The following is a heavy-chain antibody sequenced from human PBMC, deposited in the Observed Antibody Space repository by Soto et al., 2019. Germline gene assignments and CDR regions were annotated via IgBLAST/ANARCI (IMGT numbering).Heavy chain of an antibody. J-gene: IGHJ4*02. V-gene: IGHV4-30-4*01. CDR3: AREPKQNYDSSPWNGGFDS. D-gene: IGHD3-22*01. CDR1: GDSISSPHYY. CDR2: IYYTGNN. Sequence: QVHLQESGPGLVKPSQTLSLSCTVSGDSISSPHYYWTWIRQPPGKGLEWVGYIYYTGNNFYNPALKSRVAMSVDPSTNQFSLKLASVTDADTAVYFCAREPKQNYDSSPWNGGFDSWGPGTLVTVPS.